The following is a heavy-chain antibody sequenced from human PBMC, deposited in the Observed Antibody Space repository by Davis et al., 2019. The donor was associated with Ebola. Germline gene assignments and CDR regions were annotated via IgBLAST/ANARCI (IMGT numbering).Heavy chain of an antibody. CDR1: GGSFSGYY. J-gene: IGHJ5*02. D-gene: IGHD4-23*01. CDR2: INHSGST. Sequence: MPSETLSLTCAVYGGSFSGYYWSCIRQPPRKGLEWIGEINHSGSTNYNPSLKSRVTISVDTSKNQFSLKLSSVTAADTAVYYCARASGGYSGWFDPWGQGTLVTVSS. V-gene: IGHV4-34*01. CDR3: ARASGGYSGWFDP.